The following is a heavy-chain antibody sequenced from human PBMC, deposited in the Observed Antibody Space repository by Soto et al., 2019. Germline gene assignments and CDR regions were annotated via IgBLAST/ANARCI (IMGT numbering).Heavy chain of an antibody. V-gene: IGHV3-49*03. CDR3: ARYTYTSRYSYYGMDV. D-gene: IGHD6-13*01. J-gene: IGHJ6*02. CDR2: VRSKAYGGTT. CDR1: GFTFGDYA. Sequence: HPVGSLRLSCTTSGFTFGDYAMSWFCQAPGKGLEWVGVVRSKAYGGTTDYAASVKGRFDISRDDSKSIAYLQMNSVTTEDTAVYFCARYTYTSRYSYYGMDVWGHGTTVTVSS.